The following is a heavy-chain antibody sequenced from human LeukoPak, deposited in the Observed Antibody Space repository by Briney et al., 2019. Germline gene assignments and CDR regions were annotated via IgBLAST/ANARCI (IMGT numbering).Heavy chain of an antibody. CDR1: GYTFTSYG. CDR2: ISAYNGNT. J-gene: IGHJ6*02. Sequence: ASVKVSCKASGYTFTSYGISWVRQAPGQGLEWMGWISAYNGNTNYAQKLQGRVTMTTDTSTSTAYMELRSLRSDDTAVYYCARGPYYDILTGYYSPLGYYYYGMDVWGQGTTVTVSS. CDR3: ARGPYYDILTGYYSPLGYYYYGMDV. V-gene: IGHV1-18*01. D-gene: IGHD3-9*01.